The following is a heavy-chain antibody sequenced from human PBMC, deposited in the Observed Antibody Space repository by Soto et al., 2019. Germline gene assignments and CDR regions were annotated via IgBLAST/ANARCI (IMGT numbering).Heavy chain of an antibody. CDR1: GYTFTSYG. D-gene: IGHD6-19*01. CDR3: AREDLGYSSGWYGICDY. Sequence: QVQLVQSGAEVKKPGASVKVSCKASGYTFTSYGISWVRQAPGQGLEWMGWISAYNGNTNYAQKLQGRVTMTTDTSTSPAYMELRSLRSDDTAVYYCAREDLGYSSGWYGICDYWGQGTLVTVSS. CDR2: ISAYNGNT. V-gene: IGHV1-18*01. J-gene: IGHJ4*02.